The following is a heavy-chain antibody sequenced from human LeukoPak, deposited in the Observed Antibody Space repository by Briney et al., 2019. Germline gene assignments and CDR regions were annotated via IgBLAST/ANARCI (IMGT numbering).Heavy chain of an antibody. CDR3: AKDRGVTNWFDP. CDR1: GFTFSSYA. CDR2: ITSSGAAT. D-gene: IGHD5-18*01. V-gene: IGHV3-23*01. J-gene: IGHJ5*02. Sequence: PGGSLRLSCAASGFTFSSYAMSWVRQAPGKGLEWVSSITSSGAATYYADSVKGRFTISRDNSDNTLYLQMNSLRAEDTAVYYCAKDRGVTNWFDPWGQGTLVTVSS.